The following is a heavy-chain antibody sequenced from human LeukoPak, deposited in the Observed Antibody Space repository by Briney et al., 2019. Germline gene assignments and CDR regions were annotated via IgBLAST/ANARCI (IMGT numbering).Heavy chain of an antibody. J-gene: IGHJ3*02. CDR2: IYYSGST. CDR3: ARHMDYDFWSGYSRRGAFDI. V-gene: IGHV4-39*01. CDR1: GGSISSSSYY. D-gene: IGHD3-3*01. Sequence: PSETLSLTCTVSGGSISSSSYYWGWIRQPPGKGLEWIGSIYYSGSTYYNPSLKSRVTISVDTSKNQFSLKLSSVTAADTAVYYCARHMDYDFWSGYSRRGAFDIWGQGTMVTVSS.